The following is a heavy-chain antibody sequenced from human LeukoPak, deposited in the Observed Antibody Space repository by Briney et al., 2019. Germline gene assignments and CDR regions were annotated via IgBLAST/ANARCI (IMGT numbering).Heavy chain of an antibody. D-gene: IGHD3-3*01. CDR3: ARDGLLGSGYYHWFDP. J-gene: IGHJ5*02. Sequence: PSETLSLTCTVSGGSISSYYWSWIRQPPGKGLEWIGYIYYSGSTNYNPSLKSRVTISVDTSKNQFSLKLSSVTAADTAVYYCARDGLLGSGYYHWFDPWGQGTLVTVSS. V-gene: IGHV4-59*01. CDR2: IYYSGST. CDR1: GGSISSYY.